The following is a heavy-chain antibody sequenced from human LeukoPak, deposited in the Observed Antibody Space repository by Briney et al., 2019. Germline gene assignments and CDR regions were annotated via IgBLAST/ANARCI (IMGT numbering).Heavy chain of an antibody. Sequence: PGGSLRLSCAASGFTFSDYYMSRIRQAPGKGLEWVSYISSSGSTIYYADSVKGRFTISRDDPKNSLYLQMNSLRAEDTALYFCAREDGQTGYYFDYWGQGILVTVSS. CDR2: ISSSGSTI. V-gene: IGHV3-11*04. J-gene: IGHJ4*02. CDR3: AREDGQTGYYFDY. D-gene: IGHD1-14*01. CDR1: GFTFSDYY.